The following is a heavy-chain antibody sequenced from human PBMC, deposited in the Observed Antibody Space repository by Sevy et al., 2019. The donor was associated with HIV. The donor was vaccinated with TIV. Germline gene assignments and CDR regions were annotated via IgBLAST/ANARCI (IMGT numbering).Heavy chain of an antibody. D-gene: IGHD6-19*01. J-gene: IGHJ6*02. Sequence: GGSLRLSCAASGFTFSSYAMHWVSQAPGKGLEWVAVISYDGSNKYYADSVKGRFTISRDNSKNTLYLQMNSLRAEDTAVYYCARESSGWYGVGYYGMDVWGQGTTVTVSS. CDR2: ISYDGSNK. V-gene: IGHV3-30-3*01. CDR3: ARESSGWYGVGYYGMDV. CDR1: GFTFSSYA.